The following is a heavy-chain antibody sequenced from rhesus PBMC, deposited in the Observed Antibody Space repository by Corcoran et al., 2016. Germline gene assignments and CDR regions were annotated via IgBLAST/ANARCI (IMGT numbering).Heavy chain of an antibody. CDR1: GGSISGYYL. Sequence: QVQLQESGPGVVKPSETLSLTCAVSGGSISGYYLWSWIRQPPGKGLEWIGYIYGVSGSTSYHPSLQSRVTISQDASTNQFSLALSSVTAADTAVYYCAKYGGGSWTPVFDYWGQGVLVTVSS. D-gene: IGHD6-25*01. CDR3: AKYGGGSWTPVFDY. J-gene: IGHJ4*01. V-gene: IGHV4-143*01. CDR2: IYGVSGST.